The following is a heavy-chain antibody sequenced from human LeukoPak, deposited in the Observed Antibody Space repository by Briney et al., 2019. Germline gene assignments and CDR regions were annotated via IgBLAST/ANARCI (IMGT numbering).Heavy chain of an antibody. CDR2: ISWDGGST. D-gene: IGHD1-26*01. CDR3: AKGLSGSYYYGMDV. CDR1: GFTFDDYA. V-gene: IGHV3-43D*03. Sequence: PGGSLRLSCAASGFTFDDYAMHWVRQAPGKGLEWVSLISWDGGSTYYADSVKGRFTISRDNSKNSLYLQMNSLRAEDTALYYCAKGLSGSYYYGMDVWGQGTTVTVSS. J-gene: IGHJ6*02.